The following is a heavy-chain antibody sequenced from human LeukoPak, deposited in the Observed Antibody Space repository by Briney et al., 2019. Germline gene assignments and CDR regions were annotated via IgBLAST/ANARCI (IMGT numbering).Heavy chain of an antibody. D-gene: IGHD6-13*01. J-gene: IGHJ5*02. CDR2: ISSSSSYI. Sequence: GRSLRLSCTASGFTFGDYAMSWVRQAPGKGLEWVSSISSSSSYIYYADSVKGRFTISRDNAKNSLYLQMNSLRAEDTAVYYCARAEGDSSSWYDNWFDPWGQGTLVTVSS. CDR3: ARAEGDSSSWYDNWFDP. CDR1: GFTFGDYA. V-gene: IGHV3-21*01.